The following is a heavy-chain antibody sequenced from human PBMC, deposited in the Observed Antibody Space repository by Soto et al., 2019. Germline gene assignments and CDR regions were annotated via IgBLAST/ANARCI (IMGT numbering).Heavy chain of an antibody. Sequence: DVQLVESGGGLIQPGESLRLSCAAFGLTVSGTKYVAWVRQAPGKGLEWVSALYDVFGSFYADSVKGRFTTSSDRSKSTAYLQMNDLRPYDTAVYYCASWHEREHAYDVWGQGTTVIVSS. CDR2: LYDVFGS. D-gene: IGHD1-1*01. J-gene: IGHJ3*01. V-gene: IGHV3-53*01. CDR1: GLTVSGTKY. CDR3: ASWHEREHAYDV.